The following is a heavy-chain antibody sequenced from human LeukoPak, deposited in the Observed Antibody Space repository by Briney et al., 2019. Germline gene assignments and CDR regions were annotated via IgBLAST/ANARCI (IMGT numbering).Heavy chain of an antibody. CDR2: IYYSGST. Sequence: PSETLSLTCTVSGGSISSYYWSWIRQPPGKGLEWIGYIYYSGSTNYNPSLKSRVTISVVTSKNQFSLKLSSVTAADTAVYYCARNVVVVAATHYDYYYYGMDVWGQGTTVTVSS. D-gene: IGHD2-15*01. V-gene: IGHV4-59*08. J-gene: IGHJ6*02. CDR1: GGSISSYY. CDR3: ARNVVVVAATHYDYYYYGMDV.